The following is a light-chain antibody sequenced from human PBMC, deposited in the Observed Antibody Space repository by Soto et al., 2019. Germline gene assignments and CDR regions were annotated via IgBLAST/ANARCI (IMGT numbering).Light chain of an antibody. V-gene: IGKV3-15*01. CDR3: QQYNNWLT. CDR1: ESVGSN. CDR2: GAS. Sequence: EVGMTQSPATLSVFPGERVTLSCRASESVGSNLAWYQQKPGQAPRLLIYGASTRATGVPARFSGSGPGTEFTLTISSLQSEDFALYYCQQYNNWLTFGGGTKVEIE. J-gene: IGKJ4*01.